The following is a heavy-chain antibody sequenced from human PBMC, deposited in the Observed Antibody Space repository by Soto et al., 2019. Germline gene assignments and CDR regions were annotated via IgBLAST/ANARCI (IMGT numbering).Heavy chain of an antibody. J-gene: IGHJ6*03. CDR1: GGSISSYY. CDR3: ARGRLGVSSSSPRDYYYYMDV. CDR2: IYYSGST. Sequence: SETLSLTCTVSGGSISSYYWSWIRQPPGKGLEWIGYIYYSGSTNYNPSLKSRVTISVDTSKNQFSLKLSSVTAADTAVYYCARGRLGVSSSSPRDYYYYMDVWGKGTTVTVSS. V-gene: IGHV4-59*01. D-gene: IGHD6-6*01.